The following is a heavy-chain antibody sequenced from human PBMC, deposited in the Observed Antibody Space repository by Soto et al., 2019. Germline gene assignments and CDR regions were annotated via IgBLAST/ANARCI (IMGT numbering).Heavy chain of an antibody. Sequence: SGAEVKKPGSSVKVSCKASGGTFNTFAISWVRQAPGQGLEWIGGIIPIFETANYAQRLQDRLTITADESTRTAYMELSRLTSDDTAIYFCATSTSSSWQNDYWGLGTLVVVSS. D-gene: IGHD6-13*01. CDR3: ATSTSSSWQNDY. J-gene: IGHJ4*02. V-gene: IGHV1-69*01. CDR1: GGTFNTFA. CDR2: IIPIFETA.